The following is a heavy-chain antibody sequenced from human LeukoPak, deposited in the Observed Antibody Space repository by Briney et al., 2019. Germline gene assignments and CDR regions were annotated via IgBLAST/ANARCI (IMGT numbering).Heavy chain of an antibody. Sequence: PGGSLRLSCAASGFTFSGSAMHWVRQASGKGLEWVGRIRSKANSYATAYAASVKGRFTISRDDSKNTAYLQMNSLKTEDTAVYYCTRSGSSWYEFDPWGQGTLVTVSS. D-gene: IGHD6-13*01. J-gene: IGHJ5*02. CDR2: IRSKANSYAT. CDR3: TRSGSSWYEFDP. CDR1: GFTFSGSA. V-gene: IGHV3-73*01.